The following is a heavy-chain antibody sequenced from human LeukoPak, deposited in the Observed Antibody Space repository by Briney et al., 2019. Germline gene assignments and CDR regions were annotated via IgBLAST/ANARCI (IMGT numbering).Heavy chain of an antibody. CDR2: IDHTGYT. Sequence: PSETLSLTCTVSGGSINSHYWSWIRQSPGEGLEWIAYIDHTGYTNYNPALKSPVTISRDMSKNQFYLKLTSVTAADTAMYYCARVGSWYYFDYWGQGILVTVSS. J-gene: IGHJ4*02. V-gene: IGHV4-59*11. D-gene: IGHD6-13*01. CDR3: ARVGSWYYFDY. CDR1: GGSINSHY.